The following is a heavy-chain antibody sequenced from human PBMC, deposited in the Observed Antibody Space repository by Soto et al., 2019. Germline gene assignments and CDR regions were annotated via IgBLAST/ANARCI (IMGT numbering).Heavy chain of an antibody. V-gene: IGHV3-74*01. CDR3: APGSGWYSPDY. D-gene: IGHD6-19*01. CDR2: IDNDGSSR. J-gene: IGHJ4*02. CDR1: GFTFSSNW. Sequence: EVQLVESGGGLVQPGGSLRLSCAASGFTFSSNWMHWVRQGPGKGLVWVSRIDNDGSSRDYADSVKGRFTISRDNAKTTLYREMSSMRAEDTAVYYRAPGSGWYSPDYWGQGTLVTVSS.